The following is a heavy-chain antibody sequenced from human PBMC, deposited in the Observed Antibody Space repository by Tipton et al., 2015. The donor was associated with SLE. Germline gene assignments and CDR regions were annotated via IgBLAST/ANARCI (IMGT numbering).Heavy chain of an antibody. CDR3: ARVVYSFSDAFDI. J-gene: IGHJ3*02. D-gene: IGHD6-13*01. CDR2: IYASGST. V-gene: IGHV4-59*11. Sequence: LRLSCTVSGVSISDHYWTWIRQPPGKGLEWIGRIYASGSTEYNPSLKSRVTISVDPSKNQFSLRLTSLTAADTAVYYCARVVYSFSDAFDIWGQGTLVTVSS. CDR1: GVSISDHY.